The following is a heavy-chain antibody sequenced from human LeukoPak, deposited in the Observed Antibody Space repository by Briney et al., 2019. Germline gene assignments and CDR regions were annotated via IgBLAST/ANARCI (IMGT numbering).Heavy chain of an antibody. CDR2: ISGSGGST. CDR3: ARDPLSAHGDYAYFDY. V-gene: IGHV3-23*01. D-gene: IGHD4-17*01. J-gene: IGHJ4*02. Sequence: GGSLRLSCAASGFTFSSYAMSWVRQAPGKGLEWVSAISGSGGSTYYADSVKGRFTISRDNSKNTLYLQMNSLRAEDTAVYYCARDPLSAHGDYAYFDYWGQGTLVTVSS. CDR1: GFTFSSYA.